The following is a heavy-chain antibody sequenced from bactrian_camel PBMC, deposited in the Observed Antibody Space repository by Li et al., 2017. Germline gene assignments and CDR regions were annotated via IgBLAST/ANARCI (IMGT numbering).Heavy chain of an antibody. CDR1: GFND. D-gene: IGHD3*01. CDR3: AVRTFYCIYGSLVVGDFPD. Sequence: HVQLVESGGGLVQPGDSLRLSCAASGFNDMAWVRQPPGKGLEWVSAADGDGSNTYYANSVKGRFTISQEYAKNTLWLQMNSLKPEDTAMYYCAVRTFYCIYGSLVVGDFPDWGQGTQVTVS. CDR2: ADGDGSNT. V-gene: IGHV3S7*01. J-gene: IGHJ4*01.